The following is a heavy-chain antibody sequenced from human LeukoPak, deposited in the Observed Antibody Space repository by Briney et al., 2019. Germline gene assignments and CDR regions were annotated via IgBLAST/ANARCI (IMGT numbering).Heavy chain of an antibody. J-gene: IGHJ6*03. D-gene: IGHD3-3*01. Sequence: GASVKVSCKASGGTFSSYAISWVRQAPGQGLEWMGGLIPIFGTANYAQKFQGRVTITADESTSTAYMELSSLRSEDTAVYYCARVGYDFWSGYYTGPYYYYYMDVWGKGTTVTVSS. CDR1: GGTFSSYA. CDR2: LIPIFGTA. V-gene: IGHV1-69*13. CDR3: ARVGYDFWSGYYTGPYYYYYMDV.